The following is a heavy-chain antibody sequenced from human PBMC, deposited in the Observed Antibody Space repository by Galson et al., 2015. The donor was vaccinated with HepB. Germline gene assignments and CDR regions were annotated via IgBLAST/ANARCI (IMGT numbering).Heavy chain of an antibody. J-gene: IGHJ4*02. CDR1: GFTFSSYA. V-gene: IGHV3-23*01. Sequence: SLRLSCAASGFTFSSYAMSWVRQAPGKGLEWVSSISSSGGRTYYADSVKGRFTISRDNSKNTLYLQMNSLRAEDTAVYYCVKSRGDITMVRGKVFDYWGQGTLVTVSS. CDR2: ISSSGGRT. CDR3: VKSRGDITMVRGKVFDY. D-gene: IGHD3-10*01.